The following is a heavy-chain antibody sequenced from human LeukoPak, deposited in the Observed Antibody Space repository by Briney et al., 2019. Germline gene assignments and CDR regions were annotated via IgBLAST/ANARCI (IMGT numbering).Heavy chain of an antibody. J-gene: IGHJ4*01. V-gene: IGHV3-64D*06. Sequence: GGSLRLSCAASGFTFSSYAMHWVRQAPGKGLEHVSTIGSDGDSTYYADSVKDRFTISRDNSKNALYLQMTSLRPEDSAVYYCVSPVFINYWGQGTLVTVSS. CDR1: GFTFSSYA. D-gene: IGHD1-14*01. CDR3: VSPVFINY. CDR2: IGSDGDST.